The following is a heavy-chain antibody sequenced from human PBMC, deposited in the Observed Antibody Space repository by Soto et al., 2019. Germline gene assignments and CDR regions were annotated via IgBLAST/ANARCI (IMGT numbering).Heavy chain of an antibody. CDR1: GVSISSYY. CDR2: IYTSGST. D-gene: IGHD2-15*01. V-gene: IGHV4-4*07. CDR3: ARDGGSYNWFDP. J-gene: IGHJ5*02. Sequence: PSETLSLTCSVSGVSISSYYWSWIRQPAGKGLEWIGRIYTSGSTNYNPSLKSRVTMSVDTSKNQFSLKLSSVTAADTAMYYCARDGGSYNWFDPWGQGTLVTVSS.